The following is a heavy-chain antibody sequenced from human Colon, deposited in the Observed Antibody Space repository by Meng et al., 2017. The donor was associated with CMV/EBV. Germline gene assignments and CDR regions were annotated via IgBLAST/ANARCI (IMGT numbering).Heavy chain of an antibody. CDR1: GFTFTNYW. CDR2: INTDGTTL. CDR3: VRADVTDQNNIASAYCYGMDV. D-gene: IGHD2-8*02. Sequence: GGSLRLSCAVSGFTFTNYWMHWVRHSPGKGLEWVSRINTDGTTLTYAASVKGRFTVSRDNAKNMVYLQMDSLRANDTGVYYCVRADVTDQNNIASAYCYGMDVWGQGTTVTVSS. J-gene: IGHJ6*02. V-gene: IGHV3-74*03.